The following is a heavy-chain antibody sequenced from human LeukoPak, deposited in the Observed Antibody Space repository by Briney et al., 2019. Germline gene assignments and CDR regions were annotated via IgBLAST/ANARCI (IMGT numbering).Heavy chain of an antibody. CDR2: ITSSSSYT. CDR1: GFTFSSYS. CDR3: STRRAALKVGATDY. V-gene: IGHV3-21*01. D-gene: IGHD1-26*01. J-gene: IGHJ4*02. Sequence: GGSLRLSCAASGFTFSSYSMNWVRQAPGKGLEWVSSITSSSSYTYYADSVKGRFTISRDNAKNSLYLQMDSLRAEDTALYYSSTRRAALKVGATDYGGQGHRVTVTS.